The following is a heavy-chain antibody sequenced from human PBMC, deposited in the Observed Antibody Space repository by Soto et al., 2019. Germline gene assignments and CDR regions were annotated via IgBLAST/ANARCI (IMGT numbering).Heavy chain of an antibody. CDR2: IWYDGSNK. J-gene: IGHJ6*02. Sequence: PGGSLRLSCAASGFTFSSYGMHWARQAPGKGLEWVSVIWYDGSNKYYADSVKGRFTISRDNSKNTLYLQMNSLRAEDTAVYYCARELRGYSYFAYYGMDVWGQGTTVTVSS. CDR1: GFTFSSYG. V-gene: IGHV3-33*01. D-gene: IGHD5-18*01. CDR3: ARELRGYSYFAYYGMDV.